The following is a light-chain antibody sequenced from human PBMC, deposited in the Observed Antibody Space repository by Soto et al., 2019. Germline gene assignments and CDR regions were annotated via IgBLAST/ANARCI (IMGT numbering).Light chain of an antibody. CDR1: QSLLSTSNNRNY. Sequence: DTIMTDCSDSLALHLHERATIDCKPCQSLLSTSNNRNYLAWYQQKPGQPPQLLICWASTRESGVPDRFSGSGSGTDFTLTISSLQAEDVAIYYCQQYYTSPLTFGGGTKVDIK. CDR2: WAS. J-gene: IGKJ4*01. CDR3: QQYYTSPLT. V-gene: IGKV4-1*01.